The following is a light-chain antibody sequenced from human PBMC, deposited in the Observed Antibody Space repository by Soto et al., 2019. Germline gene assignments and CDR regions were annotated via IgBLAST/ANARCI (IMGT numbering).Light chain of an antibody. CDR2: DAF. J-gene: IGKJ4*01. CDR1: QGISSA. Sequence: AIQLTQYPSSLSASVGDRVTITCRASQGISSALAWYQHKPGKAPKSLIYDAFNLESGVPSRFSGSGSGTDFTLTISSLQPEDSATYYCQQFSNSAVTFGEGTKVEIK. V-gene: IGKV1D-13*01. CDR3: QQFSNSAVT.